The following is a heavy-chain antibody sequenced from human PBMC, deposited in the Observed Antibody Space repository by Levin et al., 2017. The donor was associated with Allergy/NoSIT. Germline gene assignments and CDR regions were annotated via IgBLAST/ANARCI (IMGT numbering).Heavy chain of an antibody. V-gene: IGHV1-46*03. CDR3: ARVVGSGSYGARNAFDI. Sequence: ASVKVSCKASGYTFTSYYMHWVRQAPGQGLEWMGIINPSGGSTSYAQKFQGRVTMTRDTSTSTVYMELSSLRSEDTAVYYCARVVGSGSYGARNAFDIWGQGTMVTVSS. J-gene: IGHJ3*02. CDR1: GYTFTSYY. D-gene: IGHD3-10*01. CDR2: INPSGGST.